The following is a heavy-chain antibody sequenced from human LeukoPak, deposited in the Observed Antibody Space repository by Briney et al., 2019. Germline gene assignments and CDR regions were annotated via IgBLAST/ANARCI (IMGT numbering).Heavy chain of an antibody. CDR3: ARGHRGVFTDPINY. CDR2: IDYNGDT. CDR1: DGSISSRNYY. J-gene: IGHJ4*02. V-gene: IGHV4-39*01. Sequence: SETLSLTCTVSDGSISSRNYYWGWIRQPPGKGLEWIGSIDYNGDTYYNPSLASRVTMSEDTSKNQFSLKLNSVTAEDTAVYYCARGHRGVFTDPINYWAQGTLATASS. D-gene: IGHD5-12*01.